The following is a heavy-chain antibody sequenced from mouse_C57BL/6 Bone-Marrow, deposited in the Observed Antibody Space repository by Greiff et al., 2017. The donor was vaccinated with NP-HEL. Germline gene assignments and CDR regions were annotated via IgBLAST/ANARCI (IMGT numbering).Heavy chain of an antibody. V-gene: IGHV1-5*01. CDR2: IYPGNSDT. D-gene: IGHD1-1*01. J-gene: IGHJ2*01. Sequence: VQLKESGTVLARPGASVKMSCKTSGYTFTSYWMHWVKQRPGQGLEWIGAIYPGNSDTSYNQKFKGKAKLTAVTSASPAYMELSSLTNEDSAVYYCTRGPITTVVAFDYWGQGTTLTVSS. CDR3: TRGPITTVVAFDY. CDR1: GYTFTSYW.